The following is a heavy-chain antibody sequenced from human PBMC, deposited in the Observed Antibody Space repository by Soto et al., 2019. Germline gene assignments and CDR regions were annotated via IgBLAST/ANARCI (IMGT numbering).Heavy chain of an antibody. CDR2: IIPIFGTA. J-gene: IGHJ6*02. V-gene: IGHV1-69*13. CDR3: ARVKQQLDYYYGMDV. CDR1: GGTFSSYA. Sequence: SVKVSCKASGGTFSSYAISWVRQAPGQGLEWMGGIIPIFGTANYAQKFQGRVTITADESTSTAYMELSSLRSEDTAVYYCARVKQQLDYYYGMDVWGQGTTVTVSS. D-gene: IGHD6-13*01.